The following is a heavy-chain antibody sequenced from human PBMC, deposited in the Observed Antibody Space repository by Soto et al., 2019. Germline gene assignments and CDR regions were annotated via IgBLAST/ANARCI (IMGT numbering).Heavy chain of an antibody. D-gene: IGHD4-17*01. J-gene: IGHJ4*02. CDR1: GGSISRYY. CDR3: ARRYGASFDY. CDR2: IYYSGST. V-gene: IGHV4-59*01. Sequence: SEALSVTCAVSGGSISRYYWSWIRQPPGKGLEWIGYIYYSGSTNYNPSLKSRVTISVDTSKNQFSLKLSSVTAADTAVYYCARRYGASFDYWGQGTLVTVSS.